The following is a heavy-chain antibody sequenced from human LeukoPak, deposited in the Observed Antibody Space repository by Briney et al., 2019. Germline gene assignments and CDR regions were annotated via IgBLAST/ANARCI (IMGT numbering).Heavy chain of an antibody. CDR1: GFTFSSYG. CDR3: ARDCCLRYASGN. Sequence: GGSLRLSCAASGFTFSSYGMHWVCQAPGKGLEWVAVIWYDGSNKYYADSVKGRFTISRDNSKNTLYLQMNSLRAEDTAVYYCARDCCLRYASGNWGQGTLVTVSS. CDR2: IWYDGSNK. V-gene: IGHV3-33*01. D-gene: IGHD3-9*01. J-gene: IGHJ4*02.